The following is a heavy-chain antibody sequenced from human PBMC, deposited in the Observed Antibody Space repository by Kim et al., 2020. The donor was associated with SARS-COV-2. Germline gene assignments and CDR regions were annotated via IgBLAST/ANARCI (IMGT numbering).Heavy chain of an antibody. CDR3: ARDGVAIFGVVIIPVAY. Sequence: FQGRVTMTRDTSTSTVYMELSSLRSEDTAVYYCARDGVAIFGVVIIPVAYWGQGTLVTVSS. J-gene: IGHJ4*02. V-gene: IGHV1-46*01. D-gene: IGHD3-3*01.